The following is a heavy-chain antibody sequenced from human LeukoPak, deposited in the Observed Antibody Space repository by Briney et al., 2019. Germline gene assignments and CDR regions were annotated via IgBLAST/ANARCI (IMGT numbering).Heavy chain of an antibody. CDR2: INHSGST. CDR3: ARDLAGHFGGFYFDY. V-gene: IGHV4-34*01. Sequence: SETLSLTCAVYGGSFSGYYWSWIRQPPGKGLEWIGEINHSGSTNYNPSLKSRVTISVDTSKNQLSLKLNSVTAADTAVYYCARDLAGHFGGFYFDYWGQGTLVTVFS. D-gene: IGHD2-21*01. CDR1: GGSFSGYY. J-gene: IGHJ4*02.